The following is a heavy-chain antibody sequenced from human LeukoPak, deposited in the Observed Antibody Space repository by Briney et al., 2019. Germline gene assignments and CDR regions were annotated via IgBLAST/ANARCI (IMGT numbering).Heavy chain of an antibody. J-gene: IGHJ5*02. D-gene: IGHD2-2*01. CDR1: GYTFTSYG. Sequence: ASVKLSCKASGYTFTSYGISWVRQAPGQGLEWMGWISAYNGNTNYAQKLQGRVTMTTDTSTSTAYMELRSLRSDDTAVYYCARDPVDQLLYGGHNWFAPGGQGTLVTVSS. CDR3: ARDPVDQLLYGGHNWFAP. CDR2: ISAYNGNT. V-gene: IGHV1-18*01.